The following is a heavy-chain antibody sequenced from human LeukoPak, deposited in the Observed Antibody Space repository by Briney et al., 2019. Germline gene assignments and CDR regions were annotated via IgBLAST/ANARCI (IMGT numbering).Heavy chain of an antibody. J-gene: IGHJ4*02. D-gene: IGHD6-19*01. V-gene: IGHV4-39*07. CDR1: GGSMSVGRSY. Sequence: SETLSLTCTLSGGSMSVGRSYWGWVRQPPGEGLELVASIYYDGTNYYYPSIKSRVTISMDSSKNHSSMEVKSVTAADTAMYYCGTGGGIAVSHVWGQGSMVAVST. CDR2: IYYDGTN. CDR3: GTGGGIAVSHV.